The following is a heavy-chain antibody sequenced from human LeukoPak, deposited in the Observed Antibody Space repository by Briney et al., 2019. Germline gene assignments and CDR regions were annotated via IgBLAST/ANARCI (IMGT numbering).Heavy chain of an antibody. CDR1: GFTFSSYW. Sequence: PGGSLRLSCVVSGFTFSSYWMSWVRQAPGKGLEWVANIKQDGSEKYYVDSVKGRFTMSRDNAKNSLYLQMNSLRAEDTAVYYCAKRIGSCNSISCLYFDHWGQGALVTVSS. CDR3: AKRIGSCNSISCLYFDH. J-gene: IGHJ4*02. CDR2: IKQDGSEK. V-gene: IGHV3-7*01. D-gene: IGHD2-2*01.